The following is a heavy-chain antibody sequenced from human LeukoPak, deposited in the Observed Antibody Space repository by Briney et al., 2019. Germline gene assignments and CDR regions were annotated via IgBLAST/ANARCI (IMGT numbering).Heavy chain of an antibody. V-gene: IGHV4-59*01. J-gene: IGHJ4*02. CDR1: GGSINSYY. D-gene: IGHD1-20*01. CDR2: IYYTGST. CDR3: AREGGDNWNYVEY. Sequence: PSETLSLTCTVSGGSINSYYWSWIRQPPGKGLEWIGYIYYTGSTNYNPSLKSRVTISVDTSKNQFSLKLSSVTAADTAVYYCAREGGDNWNYVEYWGQGTLVTVSS.